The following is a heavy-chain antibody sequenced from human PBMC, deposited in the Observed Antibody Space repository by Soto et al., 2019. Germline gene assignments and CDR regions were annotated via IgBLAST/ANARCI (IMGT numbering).Heavy chain of an antibody. D-gene: IGHD2-15*01. CDR3: ARAPRYCSGGSCYSYYYYYYMDV. CDR2: IYSGGST. J-gene: IGHJ6*03. V-gene: IGHV3-66*01. CDR1: GFTVSSNY. Sequence: GGSLRLSCAASGFTVSSNYMSWVRQAPGKGLEWVSVIYSGGSTYYPDSVKGRFTISRDNSKNTLYLQMNSLRAEDTAVYYCARAPRYCSGGSCYSYYYYYYMDVWGKGTTVTVSS.